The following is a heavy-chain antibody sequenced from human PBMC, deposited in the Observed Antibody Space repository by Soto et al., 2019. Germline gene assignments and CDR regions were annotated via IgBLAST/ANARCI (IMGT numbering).Heavy chain of an antibody. CDR2: ISWNGNTI. D-gene: IGHD5-12*01. CDR1: GLNFVDYA. J-gene: IGHJ6*02. V-gene: IGHV3-9*01. Sequence: GGSLRLSCEASGLNFVDYAMHWVRQAPGKGLQWVSGISWNGNTIAYADSVKGRFTISRDNSKNTLYLQMNSLRAEDTAVYYCAKEGRWLQLYYYYGMDVWGQGTTVTVSS. CDR3: AKEGRWLQLYYYYGMDV.